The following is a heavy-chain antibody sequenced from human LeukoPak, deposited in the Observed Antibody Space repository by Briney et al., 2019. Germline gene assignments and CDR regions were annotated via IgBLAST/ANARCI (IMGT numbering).Heavy chain of an antibody. Sequence: ASETLSLTCTVSGGSISSYYWSWIRQPPGKGLEWIGYIYYSGSTNYNPSLKSRVIISVDTSKNQFSLKLSSVTAADTAVYYCARSYYDFWSGPPYYYYYMDVWGKGTTVTVSS. D-gene: IGHD3-3*01. CDR2: IYYSGST. CDR3: ARSYYDFWSGPPYYYYYMDV. J-gene: IGHJ6*03. CDR1: GGSISSYY. V-gene: IGHV4-59*01.